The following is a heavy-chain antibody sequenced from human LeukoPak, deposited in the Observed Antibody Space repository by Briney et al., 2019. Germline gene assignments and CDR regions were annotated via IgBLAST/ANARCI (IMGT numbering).Heavy chain of an antibody. J-gene: IGHJ6*03. V-gene: IGHV4-59*01. CDR1: GGSISSYY. Sequence: PSETLSLTCTVSGGSISSYYWSWIRQPPGKGMEWNGYIYYSGSTNYNPSLKSRATIPVATSKNQFSLKLSSVTAADTAVYYCARDSDYYYYYMDVWGKGTTVTVSS. CDR3: ARDSDYYYYYMDV. CDR2: IYYSGST.